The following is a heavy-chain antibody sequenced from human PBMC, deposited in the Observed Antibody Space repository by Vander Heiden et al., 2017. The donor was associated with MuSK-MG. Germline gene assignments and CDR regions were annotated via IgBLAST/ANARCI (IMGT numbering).Heavy chain of an antibody. Sequence: QVQLQQWGAVLLKPSETLSLTCAVYGGSFRGYYWSWIRQPPGKGLEWIGEINHSGSTNYNPSLKSRVTISVDTSKNQFSLKLSSVTAADTAVYYCARARDYGDYGQHSLFDYWGQGTLVTVSS. V-gene: IGHV4-34*01. CDR1: GGSFRGYY. CDR3: ARARDYGDYGQHSLFDY. J-gene: IGHJ4*02. CDR2: INHSGST. D-gene: IGHD4-17*01.